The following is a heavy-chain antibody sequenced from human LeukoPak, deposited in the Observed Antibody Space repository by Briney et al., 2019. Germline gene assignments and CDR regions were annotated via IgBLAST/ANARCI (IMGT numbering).Heavy chain of an antibody. V-gene: IGHV3-33*01. CDR1: GFTFSSYG. J-gene: IGHJ3*02. Sequence: GGSLRLSCAASGFTFSSYGMHWVRQAPGKGLEWVAVIWYDGSNKYYADSVKGRFTISRDNSKNTLYLQMNSLRAEDTAVYYCARDPSPLTIFGVVTHSIQGDGFSTDYAFDIWGQGTMVTVSS. CDR3: ARDPSPLTIFGVVTHSIQGDGFSTDYAFDI. D-gene: IGHD3-3*01. CDR2: IWYDGSNK.